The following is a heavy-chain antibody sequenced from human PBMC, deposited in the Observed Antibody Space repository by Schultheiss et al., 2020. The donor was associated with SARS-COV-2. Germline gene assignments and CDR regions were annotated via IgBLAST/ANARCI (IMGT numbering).Heavy chain of an antibody. CDR1: GFSLSTSGVG. D-gene: IGHD5-18*01. V-gene: IGHV2-70*01. CDR2: IDWDDDK. CDR3: ARIRRGYSYGNYYYYGMDV. J-gene: IGHJ6*02. Sequence: SGPTLVKPTQTLTLTCTFSGFSLSTSGVGVGWIRQPPGKALEWLALIDWDDDKYYSTSLKTRLTISKDTSKNQVVLTMTNMDPVDTATYYCARIRRGYSYGNYYYYGMDVWGQGTTVTVSS.